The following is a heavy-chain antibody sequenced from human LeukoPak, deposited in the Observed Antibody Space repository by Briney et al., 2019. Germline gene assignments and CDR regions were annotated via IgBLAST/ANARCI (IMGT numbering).Heavy chain of an antibody. Sequence: GGSLRLSCAASGFIFSPFWMHWVRQAPGKGLVWVSRINNDGTNTMYADSVKGRFTISGDNARNTLYLQMNSLRDDDTAVYYCARDYNSNPDYWGQGTLVTVSS. V-gene: IGHV3-74*03. CDR1: GFIFSPFW. CDR2: INNDGTNT. CDR3: ARDYNSNPDY. D-gene: IGHD2/OR15-2a*01. J-gene: IGHJ4*02.